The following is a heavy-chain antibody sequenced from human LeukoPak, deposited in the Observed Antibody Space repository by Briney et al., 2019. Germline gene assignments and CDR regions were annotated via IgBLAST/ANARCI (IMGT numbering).Heavy chain of an antibody. J-gene: IGHJ4*02. D-gene: IGHD1-26*01. CDR1: GYSFTSYW. CDR2: IYPGDSDA. Sequence: GESLKISCKGSGYSFTSYWIGWVRQMPGKGLKWMGIIYPGDSDAKYSPSFQGQVTISADKSISTAYLQWSSLKASDTAMYYCARRRDLYSGSYYPFDYWGQGTLVTVSS. V-gene: IGHV5-51*01. CDR3: ARRRDLYSGSYYPFDY.